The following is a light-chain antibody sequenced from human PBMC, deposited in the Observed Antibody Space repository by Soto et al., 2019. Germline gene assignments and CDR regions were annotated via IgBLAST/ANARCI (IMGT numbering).Light chain of an antibody. Sequence: DTVMTQSPLSLPVTPGEPASISCKSSQSLLHSNGYNYVDWYLQKPGQSPQLLISLASNRASGGXDXXGGSGSVSDFTLKISSVEAEDVGVYYGMQPLQAPPTFGQGTKVEIK. J-gene: IGKJ1*01. CDR1: QSLLHSNGYNY. V-gene: IGKV2-28*01. CDR2: LAS. CDR3: MQPLQAPPT.